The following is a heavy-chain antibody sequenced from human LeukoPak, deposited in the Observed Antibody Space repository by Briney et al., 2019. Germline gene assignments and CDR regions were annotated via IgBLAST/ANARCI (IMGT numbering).Heavy chain of an antibody. CDR2: ISAYNGNT. V-gene: IGHV1-18*01. Sequence: ASVKVSCKASGYTFTSYGISWVRQAPGQGLEWMGWISAYNGNTKYAEKFQGRVTMTTDTSTSTAYMELRSLRPDDTAVYYCARDESSGSYYFDYWGQGTLVTVSS. CDR3: ARDESSGSYYFDY. J-gene: IGHJ4*02. CDR1: GYTFTSYG. D-gene: IGHD1-26*01.